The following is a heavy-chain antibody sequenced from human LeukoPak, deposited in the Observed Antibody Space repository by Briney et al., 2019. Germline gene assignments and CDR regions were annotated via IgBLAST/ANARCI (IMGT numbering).Heavy chain of an antibody. V-gene: IGHV3-23*01. CDR3: AKFSPFDWLLSDAFDI. CDR1: GFTFSSYE. Sequence: PGGSLRLSCAASGFTFSSYEMNWVRQAPGKGLEWVSAISGSGGSTYYADSVKGRFTISRDNSKNTLYLQMNSLRAEDTAVYYCAKFSPFDWLLSDAFDIWGQGTMVTVSS. CDR2: ISGSGGST. D-gene: IGHD3-9*01. J-gene: IGHJ3*02.